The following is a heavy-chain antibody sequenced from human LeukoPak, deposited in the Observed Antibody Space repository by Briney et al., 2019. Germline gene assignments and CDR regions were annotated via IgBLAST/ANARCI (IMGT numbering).Heavy chain of an antibody. CDR3: AREIPGELNAFDI. V-gene: IGHV3-74*01. CDR2: INTDGSST. Sequence: GGSLRLSCAASGFTFSSYWMHWVRQAPGKGLVWVSRINTDGSSTSYADSVKGRFTISRDNAKSSLYLQMNSLRAEDTAVYYCAREIPGELNAFDIWGQGTMVTVSS. J-gene: IGHJ3*02. D-gene: IGHD4-17*01. CDR1: GFTFSSYW.